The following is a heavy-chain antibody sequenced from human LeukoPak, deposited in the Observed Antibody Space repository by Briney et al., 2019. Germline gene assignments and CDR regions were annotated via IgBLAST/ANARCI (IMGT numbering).Heavy chain of an antibody. D-gene: IGHD1-26*01. V-gene: IGHV3-43*02. J-gene: IGHJ4*02. Sequence: GGSLRLSCAASGFTFDDYAMHWVRQGPGKSLEWVSLINENGDIAYYGDSVRGRFTVSKDNAKNSLYLQMNSLTTEDTALYYCAKARWEPNFDYWGQGTLVTVSS. CDR1: GFTFDDYA. CDR3: AKARWEPNFDY. CDR2: INENGDIA.